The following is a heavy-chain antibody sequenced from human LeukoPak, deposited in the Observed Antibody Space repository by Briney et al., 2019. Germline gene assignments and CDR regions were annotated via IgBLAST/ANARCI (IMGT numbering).Heavy chain of an antibody. D-gene: IGHD5/OR15-5a*01. CDR1: GFMFSDHA. CDR3: ARQMTSTRLFDS. V-gene: IGHV3-30*04. CDR2: IGSDGSKK. Sequence: GSLRLSCVASGFMFSDHAFHWVRQSPDKGLEWVALIGSDGSKKYYADSVQGRFTVSRENSKNTLFLQMNTLRADDTAVYFCARQMTSTRLFDSWGQGTLVTVSS. J-gene: IGHJ4*02.